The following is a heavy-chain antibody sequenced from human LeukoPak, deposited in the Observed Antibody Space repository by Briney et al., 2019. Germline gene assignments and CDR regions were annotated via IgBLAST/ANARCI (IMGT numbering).Heavy chain of an antibody. D-gene: IGHD3-22*01. CDR1: GGSFSGYY. Sequence: SETLSLTCAVYGGSFSGYYWSWIRQPPGKGLEWIGEINHSGSTNYNPSLKSRVTISVDTSKNQFSLKLSSVTAADTAVYYCARGTASSGYYYNLDAFDIWGQGTMVTVSS. V-gene: IGHV4-34*01. CDR2: INHSGST. J-gene: IGHJ3*02. CDR3: ARGTASSGYYYNLDAFDI.